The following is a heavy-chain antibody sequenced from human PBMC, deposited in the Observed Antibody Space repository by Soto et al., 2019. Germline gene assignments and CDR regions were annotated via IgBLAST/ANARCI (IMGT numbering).Heavy chain of an antibody. V-gene: IGHV5-51*01. CDR1: GDSFTRYW. D-gene: IGHD3-16*01. J-gene: IGHJ3*02. Sequence: PGESLTISYTCSGDSFTRYWIGWVRQMPGKGLEWMGIIYPGDSDTRYSPSFQGQVTISADKSISTAYLQWSSLKASDTAMYYCASAAFWGLVNAFDIWGQGTMVTVSS. CDR2: IYPGDSDT. CDR3: ASAAFWGLVNAFDI.